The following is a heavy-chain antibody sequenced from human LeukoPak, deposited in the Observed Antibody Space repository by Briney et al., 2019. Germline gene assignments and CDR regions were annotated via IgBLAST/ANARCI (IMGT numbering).Heavy chain of an antibody. CDR2: IYADGYT. CDR1: GISVSNDY. CDR3: ARDRRGEKDFDV. V-gene: IGHV3-53*04. J-gene: IGHJ3*01. Sequence: GGPLRLSCAASGISVSNDYMSWVRQAPGKGLEWVSAIYADGYTRDAASVKGRFSISRHNSKNTVYLQMDNLRPEDTAVYYCARDRRGEKDFDVWGPGTMVTVSS.